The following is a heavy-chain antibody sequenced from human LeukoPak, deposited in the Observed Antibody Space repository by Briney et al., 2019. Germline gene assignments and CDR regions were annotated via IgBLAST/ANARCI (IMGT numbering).Heavy chain of an antibody. CDR3: AKDREEALLWFGELVDY. CDR2: ISYDGSNK. D-gene: IGHD3-10*01. CDR1: GFTFSSYG. V-gene: IGHV3-30*18. J-gene: IGHJ4*02. Sequence: PGGSLRLSCAASGFTFSSYGMHWVRQAPGKGLEWVAVISYDGSNKYYADSVKGRFTISRDNSKNTLYLQMNSLRAVDTAVYYCAKDREEALLWFGELVDYWGQGTLVTVSS.